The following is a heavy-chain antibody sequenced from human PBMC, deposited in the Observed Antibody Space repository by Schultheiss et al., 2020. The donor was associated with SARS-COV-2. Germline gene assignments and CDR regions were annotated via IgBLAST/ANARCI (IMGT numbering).Heavy chain of an antibody. CDR1: GFPFITYS. Sequence: GGSLRLSCAASGFPFITYSMNWVRQAPGKGLEWVSSISSSSSYIYYADSVKGRFTISRDNAKNSLYLQMNSLRAEDTAVYYCAGSIAAAGEFDPWGQGTLVTVSS. CDR2: ISSSSSYI. J-gene: IGHJ5*02. D-gene: IGHD6-13*01. V-gene: IGHV3-21*01. CDR3: AGSIAAAGEFDP.